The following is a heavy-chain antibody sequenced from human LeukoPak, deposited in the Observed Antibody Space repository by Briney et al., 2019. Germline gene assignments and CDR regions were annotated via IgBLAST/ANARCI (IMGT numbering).Heavy chain of an antibody. J-gene: IGHJ4*02. Sequence: GGSLRLSCAASGFTFSSYWMSWVRQAPGKGLGCVANIKQDGSEKYYVDSVRGRFTLSRDNAKNSLYLQMNSLRVEDTAVYYCATSAARAIESWGQGTLVTVSS. D-gene: IGHD6-25*01. CDR2: IKQDGSEK. CDR1: GFTFSSYW. CDR3: ATSAARAIES. V-gene: IGHV3-7*01.